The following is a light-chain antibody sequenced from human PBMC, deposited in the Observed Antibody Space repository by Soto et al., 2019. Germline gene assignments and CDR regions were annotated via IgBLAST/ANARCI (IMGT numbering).Light chain of an antibody. Sequence: DIQMTQSPSSLSASVGDRVTITCQASQDISNYLNWYQQKPGKAPKLLIYDASNLETGVPSRFSGSGSGTDFTFSISSRQPEDMAPYYCQQYDNLPQVTFGGGTKVEIK. CDR1: QDISNY. J-gene: IGKJ4*01. CDR3: QQYDNLPQVT. CDR2: DAS. V-gene: IGKV1-33*01.